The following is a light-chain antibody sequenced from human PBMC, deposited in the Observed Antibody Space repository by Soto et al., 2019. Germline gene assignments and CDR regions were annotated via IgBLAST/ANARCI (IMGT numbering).Light chain of an antibody. J-gene: IGKJ1*01. Sequence: EIVLTQSPGTLSLSPGERATLSCRASQNVGSRYLAWYQQKPGQAPRLLIYGTSNRATGIPDRVSGSGSGTDFSLTISSLEHGDLAVYYCQQYGSSPRTFGQGTKVEIK. V-gene: IGKV3-20*01. CDR1: QNVGSRY. CDR2: GTS. CDR3: QQYGSSPRT.